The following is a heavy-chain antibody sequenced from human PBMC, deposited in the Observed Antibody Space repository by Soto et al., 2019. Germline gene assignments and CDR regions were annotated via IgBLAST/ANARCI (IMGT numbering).Heavy chain of an antibody. CDR2: ISSISSSI. J-gene: IGHJ4*02. CDR1: GFTYSSYS. Sequence: EVHLVESGGGLVQPGGSLRLSCAASGFTYSSYSMNWVRQAPGKGLEWVSYISSISSSIYYADSVKGRFTISRDNAKNSLYLQMNSLRAEDTAVYYCATFAVAAGIDYWGQGTLVTVSS. V-gene: IGHV3-48*01. CDR3: ATFAVAAGIDY. D-gene: IGHD6-19*01.